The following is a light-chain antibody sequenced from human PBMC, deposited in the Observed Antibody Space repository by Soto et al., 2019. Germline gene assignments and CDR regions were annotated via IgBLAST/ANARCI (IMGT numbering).Light chain of an antibody. V-gene: IGLV2-18*02. Sequence: QSALTQPPSVSGSLGQSVTISCTGTSSDVGSYNRVSWYQQPPGTAPRLMIYEVSNRPSGVPDRFSGSKSGNTASLTISGLQAEDEADYYCSSYAGNNIFVFGTGTKVTVL. CDR3: SSYAGNNIFV. J-gene: IGLJ1*01. CDR2: EVS. CDR1: SSDVGSYNR.